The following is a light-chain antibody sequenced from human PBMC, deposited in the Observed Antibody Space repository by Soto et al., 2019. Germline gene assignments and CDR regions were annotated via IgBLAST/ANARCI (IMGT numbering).Light chain of an antibody. V-gene: IGLV1-40*01. Sequence: QSVLTQPPSVSGAPGQRVTISCTGSSSNIGAGYDVHWYQQLPGTAPKLLIYGNSNRPSGVPDRFSGSKSGTSASLAITGLQAEDGADYYCQSYDGSLSGVVFGGGTKVTVL. CDR2: GNS. CDR3: QSYDGSLSGVV. J-gene: IGLJ2*01. CDR1: SSNIGAGYD.